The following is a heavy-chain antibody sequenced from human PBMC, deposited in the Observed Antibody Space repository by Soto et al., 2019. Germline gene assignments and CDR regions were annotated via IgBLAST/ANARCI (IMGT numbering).Heavy chain of an antibody. J-gene: IGHJ6*03. CDR3: ARGPSVGGARPGEYYYYYYMDV. Sequence: QVQLQQWGAGLLKPSETLSLTCAVYGGSFSGYYWSWIRQPPGKGLEWIGEINHSGSTNYNPYLKRRVNISVDTSKDESSLKLRSVTGGDTAVYCCARGPSVGGARPGEYYYYYYMDVWGRGTPVTVSS. CDR1: GGSFSGYY. D-gene: IGHD6-6*01. V-gene: IGHV4-34*01. CDR2: INHSGST.